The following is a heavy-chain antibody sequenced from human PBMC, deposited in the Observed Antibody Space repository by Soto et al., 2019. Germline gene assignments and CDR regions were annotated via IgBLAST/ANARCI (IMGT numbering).Heavy chain of an antibody. CDR3: ARVSLARNSSSWYKPKYYFDY. CDR2: IYYSGST. J-gene: IGHJ4*02. D-gene: IGHD6-13*01. CDR1: GGSISSGGYY. Sequence: SETLSLTCTVSGGSISSGGYYWSWIRQHPGKGLEWIGYIYYSGSTYYNPSLKSRVTISVDTSKNQFSLKLSSVTAADTAVYYCARVSLARNSSSWYKPKYYFDYWGQGTLVTVSS. V-gene: IGHV4-31*03.